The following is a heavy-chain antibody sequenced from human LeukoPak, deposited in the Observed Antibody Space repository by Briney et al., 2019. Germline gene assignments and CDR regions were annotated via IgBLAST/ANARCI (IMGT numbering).Heavy chain of an antibody. CDR2: IYYSGST. J-gene: IGHJ4*02. V-gene: IGHV4-39*01. CDR1: GVSIRSSSFY. CDR3: ARGLRWDLTISGTSTFDY. D-gene: IGHD1-26*01. Sequence: SETLSLTCSVSGVSIRSSSFYWGCIRQPPGKGLEWIGSIYYSGSTYYAPSLKSRVTMSVDTSKNQFSLRLSSVTAADTAVYYCARGLRWDLTISGTSTFDYWGQGSLVTVSS.